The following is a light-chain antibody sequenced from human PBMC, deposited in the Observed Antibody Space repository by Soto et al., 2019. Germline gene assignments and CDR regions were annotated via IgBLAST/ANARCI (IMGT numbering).Light chain of an antibody. CDR3: AAWDASLSACV. Sequence: QSVQSHPRSACWTAGQKVTISCSGGDSNIGSNSVYWYQHLPRMAPKLLIYYNNQRPSGVPDRFSGSRSGTSASLAIAGLRSEDEAVYHCAAWDASLSACVFGNGTKVTVL. CDR2: YNN. J-gene: IGLJ1*01. CDR1: DSNIGSNS. V-gene: IGLV1-47*02.